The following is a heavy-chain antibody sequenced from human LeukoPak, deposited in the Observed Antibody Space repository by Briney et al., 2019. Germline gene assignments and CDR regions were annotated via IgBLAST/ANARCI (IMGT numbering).Heavy chain of an antibody. CDR1: GFTFSSYD. J-gene: IGHJ6*02. D-gene: IGHD3-10*01. CDR2: IGTAGDT. V-gene: IGHV3-13*01. Sequence: GGSLRLSCAASGFTFSSYDMHWVRQATGKGLEWVSAIGTAGDTYYPGSVKGRFTISRENAKNSLYLQMNSLRAGDTAVYYCARDRGSFYGSGSRNRRSYGMDVWGQGTTVTVSS. CDR3: ARDRGSFYGSGSRNRRSYGMDV.